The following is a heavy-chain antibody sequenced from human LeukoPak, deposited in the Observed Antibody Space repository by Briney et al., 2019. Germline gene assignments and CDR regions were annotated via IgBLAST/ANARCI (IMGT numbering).Heavy chain of an antibody. D-gene: IGHD1-1*01. CDR2: INNDGSST. Sequence: PGGSLTLSCAASGFTFSNFWMNWVRQVPGKGLVWVSRINNDGSSTSYADSVRGRFTISRDNAKNTLYLQMNSLKNEDTAVYFCAKDRVWNSLDSWGQGTLVTVSS. CDR3: AKDRVWNSLDS. J-gene: IGHJ4*02. V-gene: IGHV3-74*01. CDR1: GFTFSNFW.